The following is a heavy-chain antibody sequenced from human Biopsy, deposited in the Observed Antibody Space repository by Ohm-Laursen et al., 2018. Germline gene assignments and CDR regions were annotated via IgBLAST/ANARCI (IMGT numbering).Heavy chain of an antibody. Sequence: GTLSLTWAVFGGSFSGYYWSWIRQPPGKGLEWIGEINHSGSTNNNPSLKSRVTISVDTSKNQFSLKVSSVTAADTAVYYCARGRGYCGGDCYPTYYYNYGMDVWGQGTTVTVSS. V-gene: IGHV4-34*01. D-gene: IGHD2-21*02. CDR1: GGSFSGYY. CDR2: INHSGST. CDR3: ARGRGYCGGDCYPTYYYNYGMDV. J-gene: IGHJ6*02.